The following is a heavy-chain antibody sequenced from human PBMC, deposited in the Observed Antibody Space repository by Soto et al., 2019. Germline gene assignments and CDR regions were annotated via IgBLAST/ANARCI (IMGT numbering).Heavy chain of an antibody. CDR3: ARGVTGYYMDV. V-gene: IGHV4-31*03. D-gene: IGHD4-4*01. J-gene: IGHJ6*03. CDR1: GGSISSGGYY. Sequence: SETLSLTCTVSGGSISSGGYYWSWIRQHPGKGLEWIGYIYYSGSTYYNPSLKSRVTISVDTSKNQFSLKLSSVTAADTVVYYCARGVTGYYMDVWGKGTTVTVSS. CDR2: IYYSGST.